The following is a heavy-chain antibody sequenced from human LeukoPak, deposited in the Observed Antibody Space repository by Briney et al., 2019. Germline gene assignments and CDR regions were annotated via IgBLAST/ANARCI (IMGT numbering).Heavy chain of an antibody. CDR1: GGSISSYY. J-gene: IGHJ4*02. D-gene: IGHD2-2*01. Sequence: PSETLSLTCTVSGGSISSYYWSWIRQPPGKGLEWIGYIYYSGSTNYNPSLKSRVTISVDTSKNQFSLKLSSVTAADTAVYYCARAAPYAPIDYWGQGTLVTVSS. CDR3: ARAAPYAPIDY. V-gene: IGHV4-59*01. CDR2: IYYSGST.